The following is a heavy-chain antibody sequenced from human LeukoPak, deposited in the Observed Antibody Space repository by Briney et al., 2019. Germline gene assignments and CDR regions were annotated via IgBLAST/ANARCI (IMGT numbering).Heavy chain of an antibody. D-gene: IGHD2/OR15-2a*01. J-gene: IGHJ3*02. CDR2: IYYSGST. V-gene: IGHV4-59*08. CDR1: GASISSYY. CDR3: AGSMSRYAFDI. Sequence: SETLSLTCTVSGASISSYYWSWIRQPPGKGLEWIGYIYYSGSTNYNPSLKSRVTISVDTSKNQFSLKLSSVTAADTAVYYCAGSMSRYAFDIWGQGTMVTVSS.